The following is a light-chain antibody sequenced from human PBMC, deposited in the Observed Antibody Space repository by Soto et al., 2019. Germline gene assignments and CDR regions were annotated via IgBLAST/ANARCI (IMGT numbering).Light chain of an antibody. CDR1: SGHSSYI. V-gene: IGLV4-60*03. CDR3: ETWDSTTGV. Sequence: QPVLTQSSSASASLGSSVKLTCTRSSGHSSYIIAWHQQQPGKAPRYLMKLEGSGSYNKGSGVPDRFSGSSSGADRYLTISNLQSEDEADYYCETWDSTTGVFGGGTQLTVL. J-gene: IGLJ2*01. CDR2: LEGSGSY.